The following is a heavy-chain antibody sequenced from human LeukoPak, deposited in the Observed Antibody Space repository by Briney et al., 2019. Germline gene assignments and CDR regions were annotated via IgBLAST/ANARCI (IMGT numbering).Heavy chain of an antibody. D-gene: IGHD6-13*01. V-gene: IGHV4-4*02. CDR2: IYHSGST. Sequence: SGTLSLTCAVSGGSISSGIWWSWVRQPPGKGLEWIGEIYHSGSTNYNPSLKSRLTISVDKPKNQFSLNLSSVTAADTAVYYCARDAAAGYSLGYWGQGTLVTVSS. CDR3: ARDAAAGYSLGY. J-gene: IGHJ4*02. CDR1: GGSISSGIW.